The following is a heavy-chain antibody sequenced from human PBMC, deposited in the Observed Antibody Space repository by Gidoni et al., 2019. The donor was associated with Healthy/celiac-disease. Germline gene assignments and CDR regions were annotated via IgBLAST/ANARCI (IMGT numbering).Heavy chain of an antibody. J-gene: IGHJ6*03. CDR3: ARANPYYYYMDV. CDR2: IWYDGSNK. Sequence: QVQLVESGGCVVQPGRSLRLSCAASGFPFSSYGMHWVRQAPGKGREWVAVIWYDGSNKYYADSVKGRFTISRDNSKNTLYLQMNSLRAEDTAVYYCARANPYYYYMDVWGKGTTVTVSS. CDR1: GFPFSSYG. V-gene: IGHV3-33*01.